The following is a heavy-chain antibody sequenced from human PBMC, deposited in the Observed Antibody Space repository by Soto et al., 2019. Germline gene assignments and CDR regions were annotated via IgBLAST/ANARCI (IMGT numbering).Heavy chain of an antibody. CDR3: AKHPYNPSVGPFWHFDL. Sequence: SETLSLTCTVSGDSIGKSKYYWGWIRQPPGKGLEWIGSVFYNGNTYHNPSLKSRVTMSVDTSNNQFSLRMSSVTAADTSVYYCAKHPYNPSVGPFWHFDLWGRGTLVTVSS. J-gene: IGHJ2*01. V-gene: IGHV4-39*01. D-gene: IGHD1-1*01. CDR2: VFYNGNT. CDR1: GDSIGKSKYY.